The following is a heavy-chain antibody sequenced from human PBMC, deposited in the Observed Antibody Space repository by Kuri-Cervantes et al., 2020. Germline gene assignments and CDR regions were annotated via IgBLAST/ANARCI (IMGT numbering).Heavy chain of an antibody. V-gene: IGHV1-2*02. CDR3: ARARIQLRASDY. D-gene: IGHD5-18*01. Sequence: ASVKVSCKASGYTFTGYYMHWVRQAPGQGLEWMGWINLNSGGTNYAQKFQGRVTMTRDTSISTVYMELSSLRSEDTAVYYCARARIQLRASDYWGQGTLVTVSS. CDR2: INLNSGGT. CDR1: GYTFTGYY. J-gene: IGHJ4*02.